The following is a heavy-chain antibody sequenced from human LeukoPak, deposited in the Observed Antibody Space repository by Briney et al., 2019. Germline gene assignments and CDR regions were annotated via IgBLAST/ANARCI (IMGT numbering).Heavy chain of an antibody. CDR3: ARGSQWQDFDH. CDR2: MNPNSGNT. D-gene: IGHD6-19*01. J-gene: IGHJ4*02. V-gene: IGHV1-8*02. Sequence: ASVKVSCKASGYTFTGYYMHWVRQAPGQGLEWMGWMNPNSGNTGYAQKFQGRVTMTRNTSISTAYMELSSLRSEDTAVYYCARGSQWQDFDHWGQGTLVTVSS. CDR1: GYTFTGYY.